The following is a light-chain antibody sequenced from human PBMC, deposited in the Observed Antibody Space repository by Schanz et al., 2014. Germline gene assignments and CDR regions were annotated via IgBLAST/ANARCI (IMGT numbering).Light chain of an antibody. Sequence: QSALTQPPSASGSPGQSVTISCTGTSSDVGAYNFVSWYEQHPGNSPTLMINEVNPRPSGVPDRFSGSKSGNTAFLTVSGLQAEDEGDYYCCSYAARNKWVFGGGTKVTVL. CDR1: SSDVGAYNF. J-gene: IGLJ3*02. CDR2: EVN. CDR3: CSYAARNKWV. V-gene: IGLV2-8*01.